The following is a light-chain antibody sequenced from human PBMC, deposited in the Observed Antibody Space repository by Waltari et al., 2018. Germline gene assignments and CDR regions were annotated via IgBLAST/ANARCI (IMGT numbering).Light chain of an antibody. CDR3: SSYTSNRLFV. CDR2: DVS. J-gene: IGLJ1*01. V-gene: IGLV2-14*01. CDR1: SSDIGAYNY. Sequence: QSALTQPASVSGSPGQSITISCTGTSSDIGAYNYVSWYQPHRGKAPKLIIYDVSDRPSGVSTLFSGSQSGNTASLTISGLQGEDEPVYHCSSYTSNRLFVFGTGTTLTVL.